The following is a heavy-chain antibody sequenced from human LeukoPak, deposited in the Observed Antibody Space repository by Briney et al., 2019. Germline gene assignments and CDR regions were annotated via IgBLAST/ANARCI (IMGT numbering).Heavy chain of an antibody. Sequence: ASVKVSCKASGYSFTSHGISWVRQAPGQGLEWMGWISTYNGHTNYAQKVQGRVTMTTDTSTSTAYMELRSLRSDDTAVYYCAREVLPGDYMDVWGKGTTVTVSS. CDR1: GYSFTSHG. V-gene: IGHV1-18*01. J-gene: IGHJ6*03. D-gene: IGHD1-14*01. CDR2: ISTYNGHT. CDR3: AREVLPGDYMDV.